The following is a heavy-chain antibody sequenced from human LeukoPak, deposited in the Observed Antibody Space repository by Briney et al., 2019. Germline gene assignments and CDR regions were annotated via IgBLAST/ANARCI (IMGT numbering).Heavy chain of an antibody. Sequence: GGSLRLSCATSGFTLSDHYLDWVRQAPGKGLEWVGRTRNNANNYSTEYAASVRGRFTISRDDSNNSLYLQMSSLKIEDSAMYYCTRGRQFGHWGQGTPVTVSS. CDR2: TRNNANNYST. J-gene: IGHJ5*02. CDR1: GFTLSDHY. CDR3: TRGRQFGH. V-gene: IGHV3-72*01.